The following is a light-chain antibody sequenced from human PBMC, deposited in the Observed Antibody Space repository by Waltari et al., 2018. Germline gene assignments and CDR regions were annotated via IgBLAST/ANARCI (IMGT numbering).Light chain of an antibody. J-gene: IGKJ3*01. CDR3: QKYNSAPLT. V-gene: IGKV1-27*01. CDR1: QGISIY. CDR2: AAS. Sequence: DIQMTQSPSSLSASVGDRVTITCRASQGISIYLAWYQQKPGKVPKLLIYAASTLQSGVPSRFSGSGSGTDFTLTITNLQPEDVATYYCQKYNSAPLTFGPGTKVDIK.